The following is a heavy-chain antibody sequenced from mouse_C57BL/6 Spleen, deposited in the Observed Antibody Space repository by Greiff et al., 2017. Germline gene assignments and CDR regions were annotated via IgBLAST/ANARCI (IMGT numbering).Heavy chain of an antibody. J-gene: IGHJ4*01. CDR2: ISSGGDYI. D-gene: IGHD3-3*01. CDR3: TRERDGAMDY. V-gene: IGHV5-9-1*02. CDR1: GFTFSSYA. Sequence: EVQLQQSGEGLVKPGGSLKLSCAASGFTFSSYAMSWVRQTPEKRLEWVAYISSGGDYIYYADTVKGRFTISRDNARNTLYLQMSSRKSEDTAMYDCTRERDGAMDYWGQGTSVTVSS.